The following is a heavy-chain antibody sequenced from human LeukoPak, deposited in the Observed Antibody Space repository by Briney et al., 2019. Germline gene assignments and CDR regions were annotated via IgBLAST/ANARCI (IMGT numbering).Heavy chain of an antibody. CDR1: GGSISSGDYY. Sequence: PSETLSLTCTVSGGSISSGDYYWSWIRQPPGKGLEWIGSIYYSGSAYYNPSLKSRVTISVDTSKNQFSLKLSSVTAADTAVYYCAESIAAAGLDYWGQGTLVTVSS. CDR3: AESIAAAGLDY. J-gene: IGHJ4*02. V-gene: IGHV4-39*01. CDR2: IYYSGSA. D-gene: IGHD6-13*01.